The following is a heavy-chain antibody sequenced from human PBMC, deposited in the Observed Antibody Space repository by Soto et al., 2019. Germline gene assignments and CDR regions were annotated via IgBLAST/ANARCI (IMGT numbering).Heavy chain of an antibody. CDR2: IYYSGST. CDR1: GGSISSYY. V-gene: IGHV4-59*01. D-gene: IGHD6-13*01. Sequence: QVQLQESGPGLVKPSETLSLTCTVSGGSISSYYWSWIRQPPGQGLEWIGYIYYSGSTNYNPSLKSRVTISVDTSKNQFSLKLSSVSAADTAVYYCARVSIAAAGGVNWFDPCGQGTLVTVSS. J-gene: IGHJ5*02. CDR3: ARVSIAAAGGVNWFDP.